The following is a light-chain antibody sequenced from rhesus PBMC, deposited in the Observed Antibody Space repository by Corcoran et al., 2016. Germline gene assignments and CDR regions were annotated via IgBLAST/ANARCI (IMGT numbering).Light chain of an antibody. CDR2: EAS. CDR3: QHYYSNPRT. CDR1: QGITND. Sequence: DIQMTQSPSSLSASVGDRVTITCRASQGITNDLAWYQQKPGESPKLLIFEASSLQSGIPSRFSGSGSGTDFTLTISSLQSDDFATYYCQHYYSNPRTFGQGTKVEIK. J-gene: IGKJ1*01. V-gene: IGKV1-25*01.